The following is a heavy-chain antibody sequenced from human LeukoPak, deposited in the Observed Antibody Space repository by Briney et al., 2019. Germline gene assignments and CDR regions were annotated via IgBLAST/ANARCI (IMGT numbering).Heavy chain of an antibody. CDR3: ASRLRFLGGQPDY. CDR2: IIPILGIA. CDR1: GGTFSSYA. Sequence: SVKVSCKASGGTFSSYAISWVRQAPGQVLGWMGRIIPILGIANYAQKFQGRVTITADKSTSTAYMELSSLRSEDTAVYYCASRLRFLGGQPDYWGQGTLVTVSS. J-gene: IGHJ4*02. D-gene: IGHD3-3*01. V-gene: IGHV1-69*04.